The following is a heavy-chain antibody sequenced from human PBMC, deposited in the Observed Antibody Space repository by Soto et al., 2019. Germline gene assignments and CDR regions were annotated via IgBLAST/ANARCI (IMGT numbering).Heavy chain of an antibody. D-gene: IGHD3-10*01. J-gene: IGHJ4*02. CDR3: ARVYGSGSYYRLRFLDY. CDR2: ISAYNGNT. CDR1: GYTFTSYG. V-gene: IGHV1-18*01. Sequence: QVQLVQSRAEVTKPGASVKVSCKASGYTFTSYGISWVRQAPGQGLEWMGWISAYNGNTNYAQKLQGRVTMTTDTSTSTAYMELRSMRSDDTAVYYCARVYGSGSYYRLRFLDYWGQGTLVTVSS.